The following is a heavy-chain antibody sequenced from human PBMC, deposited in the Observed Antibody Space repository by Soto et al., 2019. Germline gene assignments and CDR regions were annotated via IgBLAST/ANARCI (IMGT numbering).Heavy chain of an antibody. Sequence: VQLVESGGTLVKPGGSLRLSCAASGFTFSEHHMTWVRQAPGKGLEWVSLVTGSAERSYYADSVKGRFTISRDNARNSLFLQMSRLRADDTAVYYCARGAVSATSPHYGMDVWGQGTTVIVSS. CDR2: VTGSAERS. J-gene: IGHJ6*02. V-gene: IGHV3-11*01. CDR1: GFTFSEHH. CDR3: ARGAVSATSPHYGMDV. D-gene: IGHD6-19*01.